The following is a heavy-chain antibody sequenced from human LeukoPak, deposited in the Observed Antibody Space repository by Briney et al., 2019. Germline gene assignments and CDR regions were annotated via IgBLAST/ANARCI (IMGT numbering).Heavy chain of an antibody. CDR3: AREGYCSSTSCYGNGMDV. J-gene: IGHJ6*04. Sequence: SETLSLTCAVSGYSISSGYYWGCIRPPPGKGLEWIGSIYHSGSTYYNPSLKSRVTISVDTSKNQFSLKLSSVTAADTAVYYCAREGYCSSTSCYGNGMDVWGKGTTVTVSS. CDR2: IYHSGST. CDR1: GYSISSGYY. D-gene: IGHD2-2*01. V-gene: IGHV4-38-2*02.